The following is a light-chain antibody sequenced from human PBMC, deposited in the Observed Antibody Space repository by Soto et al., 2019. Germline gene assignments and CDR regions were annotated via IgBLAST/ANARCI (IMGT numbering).Light chain of an antibody. J-gene: IGLJ1*01. Sequence: QSALTRPRSVSGSPGQSVTISCTGTSSDVGGYNYVSWYQQHPGKAPKLMIYDVSKRPSGVPDRFSGSKSGNTASLTISGLQAEDEADYYCCSYAGSYPYVFGTGTKLTVL. CDR3: CSYAGSYPYV. CDR2: DVS. CDR1: SSDVGGYNY. V-gene: IGLV2-11*01.